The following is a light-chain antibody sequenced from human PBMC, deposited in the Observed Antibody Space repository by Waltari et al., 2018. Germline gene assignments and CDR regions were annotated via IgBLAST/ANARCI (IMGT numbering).Light chain of an antibody. CDR3: CSYSTGGSWM. CDR2: YVP. V-gene: IGLV2-23*02. Sequence: QSALTQPVSVSGSPGQSVPISCTGTSNNVGDYNLVSWFQHHPDHAPKLLIFYVPKRPSGVSNRFSGSKSGNTASLTISGLQTEDEADYYCCSYSTGGSWMFGGGTKLTVL. J-gene: IGLJ3*02. CDR1: SNNVGDYNL.